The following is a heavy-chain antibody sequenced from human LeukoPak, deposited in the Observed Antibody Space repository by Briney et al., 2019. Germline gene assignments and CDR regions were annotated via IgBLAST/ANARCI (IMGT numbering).Heavy chain of an antibody. CDR3: ATVTTIFYYYGMDV. J-gene: IGHJ6*01. Sequence: GESLEISCKGSGSRFTSYWSTWVRQMPGKGLEGMGRIDPSDSYTTYSPSFQCHVTISADKSISTSYLQWSSLKAPDTAMYYCATVTTIFYYYGMDVWGQGTTVTVSS. V-gene: IGHV5-10-1*01. CDR2: IDPSDSYT. CDR1: GSRFTSYW. D-gene: IGHD4-17*01.